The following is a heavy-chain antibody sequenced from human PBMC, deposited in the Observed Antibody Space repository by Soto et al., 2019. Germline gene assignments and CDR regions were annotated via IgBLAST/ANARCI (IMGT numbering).Heavy chain of an antibody. CDR3: AIGRFYGRRGSCSFLTH. CDR2: ISGSGGST. J-gene: IGHJ4*02. D-gene: IGHD2-15*01. Sequence: KGLEWVSAISGSGGSTYYAESVKGRFNISRDNSKNTLYLQMNSLRAEDTAVYYCAIGRFYGRRGSCSFLTHRGQGSLVTV. V-gene: IGHV3-23*01.